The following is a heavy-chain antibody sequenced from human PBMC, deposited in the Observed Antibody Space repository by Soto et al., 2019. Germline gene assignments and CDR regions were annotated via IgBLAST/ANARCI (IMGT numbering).Heavy chain of an antibody. CDR1: GYTFTSYG. Sequence: ASVKVSCKASGYTFTSYGISWVRQAPGQGLEWMGWISAYNGNTNYAQKLQGRVTMTTDTSTSTAYMELRSLRSDDTAVYYCAREQGVTNYDILTGYPDAFDIWGQGTMVTVSS. CDR3: AREQGVTNYDILTGYPDAFDI. V-gene: IGHV1-18*01. CDR2: ISAYNGNT. J-gene: IGHJ3*02. D-gene: IGHD3-9*01.